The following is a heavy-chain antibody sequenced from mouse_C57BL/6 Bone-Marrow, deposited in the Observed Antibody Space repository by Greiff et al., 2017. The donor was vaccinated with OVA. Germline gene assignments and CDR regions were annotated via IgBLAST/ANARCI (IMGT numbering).Heavy chain of an antibody. Sequence: EVQLVESEGGLVQPGSSMKLSCTASGFTFSDYYMAWVRQVPEKGLEWVANINYDGSSTYYLDSLKSRFITSRDNAKNILYLQMSSLKAEDTATYYCARSYGNCFDYWGQGTTLTVSS. CDR3: ARSYGNCFDY. J-gene: IGHJ2*01. V-gene: IGHV5-16*01. D-gene: IGHD2-1*01. CDR1: GFTFSDYY. CDR2: INYDGSST.